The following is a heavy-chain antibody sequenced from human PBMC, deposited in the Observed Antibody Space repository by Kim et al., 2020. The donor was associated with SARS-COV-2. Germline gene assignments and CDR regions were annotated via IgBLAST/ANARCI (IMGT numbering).Heavy chain of an antibody. J-gene: IGHJ6*02. Sequence: PVKGRFTIARDDSKNTLYLQMNSLKTEDTAVYYWLPYYYGSGTPFYGMDVWGQGTTVTVSS. V-gene: IGHV3-15*01. D-gene: IGHD3-10*01. CDR3: LPYYYGSGTPFYGMDV.